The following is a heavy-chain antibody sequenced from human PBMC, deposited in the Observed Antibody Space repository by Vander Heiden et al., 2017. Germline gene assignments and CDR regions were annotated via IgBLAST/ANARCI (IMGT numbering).Heavy chain of an antibody. CDR2: SNHSGST. J-gene: IGHJ6*02. CDR1: GGSFSGSY. V-gene: IGHV4-34*01. D-gene: IGHD1-26*01. Sequence: LTSPAYGGSFSGSYWRWIRRPPGKGLEWSGESNHSGSTNYNPSLKSRVTISVDTSKNQFSLKLSSVTAADTAVYYCAREFVVGALERLYGMDVWGQGTTVTVSS. CDR3: AREFVVGALERLYGMDV.